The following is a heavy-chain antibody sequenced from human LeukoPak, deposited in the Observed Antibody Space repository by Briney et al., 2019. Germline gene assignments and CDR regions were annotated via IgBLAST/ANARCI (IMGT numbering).Heavy chain of an antibody. CDR1: GGSLSSYY. D-gene: IGHD2-15*01. CDR2: IYTSGST. J-gene: IGHJ4*02. V-gene: IGHV4-4*07. CDR3: AGATAWYPLHGRFDY. Sequence: SETLSLTCTVSGGSLSSYYWSCIRQPAGKGLEWIGRIYTSGSTNYNPSLTSRVTMSVDTSKNQFSLKLSSVTAADTAVYYRAGATAWYPLHGRFDYWGQGTLVTVSS.